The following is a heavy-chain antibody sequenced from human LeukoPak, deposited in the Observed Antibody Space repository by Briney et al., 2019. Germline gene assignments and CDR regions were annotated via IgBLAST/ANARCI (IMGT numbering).Heavy chain of an antibody. J-gene: IGHJ5*02. D-gene: IGHD4-17*01. CDR3: ARGAVTTSWFDR. Sequence: ASVKVSCQASGYTFTGYYMHWVRQAPGQGLEWMGWINPNSGGTNYAQKFQGRVTMTRDTSISTAYMELSRLRSDDTAVYYCARGAVTTSWFDRCCQGTLVTVSS. V-gene: IGHV1-2*02. CDR1: GYTFTGYY. CDR2: INPNSGGT.